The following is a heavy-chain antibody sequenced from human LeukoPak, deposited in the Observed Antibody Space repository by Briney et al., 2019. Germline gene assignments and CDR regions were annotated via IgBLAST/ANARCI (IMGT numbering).Heavy chain of an antibody. D-gene: IGHD3-3*01. J-gene: IGHJ3*02. CDR3: ARVERTIFGVPDI. Sequence: SETLSLTCTVSGYSISSGYYWGWIRQPPGKGLEWIGSIYHSGSTYYNPSLKSRVTISVDRSKNQFSLKLSSVTAADTAVYYCARVERTIFGVPDIWGQGTMVTVSS. CDR2: IYHSGST. V-gene: IGHV4-38-2*02. CDR1: GYSISSGYY.